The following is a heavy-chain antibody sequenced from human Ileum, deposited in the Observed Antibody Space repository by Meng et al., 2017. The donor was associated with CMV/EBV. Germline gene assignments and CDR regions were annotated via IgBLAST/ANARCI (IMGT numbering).Heavy chain of an antibody. V-gene: IGHV3-74*01. CDR1: GFVFSSYW. J-gene: IGHJ5*02. CDR3: TRRKVGFDP. Sequence: ISWAASGFVFSSYWMHWVRQAPGKGLVWVARINSDGSSTNCADSVKGRFTISRDNAKNTLYLQMNSLRAEDSAAYYCTRRKVGFDPWGQGTLVTVSS. CDR2: INSDGSST.